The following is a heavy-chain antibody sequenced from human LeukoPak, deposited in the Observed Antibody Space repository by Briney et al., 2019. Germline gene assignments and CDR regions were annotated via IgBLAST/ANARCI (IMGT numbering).Heavy chain of an antibody. CDR2: INPNSGGT. V-gene: IGHV1-2*02. CDR1: GYTFTGYY. Sequence: ASVKVSCKASGYTFTGYYMHWVRQAPGQGLEWMGWINPNSGGTNYAQKFQGRVTMTRDTSISTAYMELSRLKSDDTAVYYCAKDGGGYYTWAFDYWGQGTLVTVSS. J-gene: IGHJ4*02. CDR3: AKDGGGYYTWAFDY. D-gene: IGHD3-22*01.